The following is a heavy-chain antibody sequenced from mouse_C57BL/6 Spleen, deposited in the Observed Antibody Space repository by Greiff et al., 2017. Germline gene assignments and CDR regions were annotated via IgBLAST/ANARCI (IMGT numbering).Heavy chain of an antibody. CDR1: GYAFSSSW. D-gene: IGHD1-1*01. J-gene: IGHJ4*01. Sequence: QVQLKQSGPELVKPGASVKISCKASGYAFSSSWMNWVKQRPGKGLEWIGRIYPGDGDTNYNGKFKGKATLTADKSSSTAYMQLSSLTSEDSAVYFCAREIITTVVGAMDYWGQGTSVTVSS. CDR3: AREIITTVVGAMDY. V-gene: IGHV1-82*01. CDR2: IYPGDGDT.